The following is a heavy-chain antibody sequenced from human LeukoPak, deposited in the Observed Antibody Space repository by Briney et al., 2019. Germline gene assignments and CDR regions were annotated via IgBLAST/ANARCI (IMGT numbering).Heavy chain of an antibody. J-gene: IGHJ3*02. Sequence: SVKVSCKPSGGTFSSYAISWVRQAPGQGLEWMGGIIPIFGTANYAQKFQGRVTITTDKSTSTAYMELSSLRSEDTAVYYCARARGYDFWSGPSARSADAFDIWGQGTMVTVSS. D-gene: IGHD3-3*01. CDR3: ARARGYDFWSGPSARSADAFDI. CDR2: IIPIFGTA. CDR1: GGTFSSYA. V-gene: IGHV1-69*05.